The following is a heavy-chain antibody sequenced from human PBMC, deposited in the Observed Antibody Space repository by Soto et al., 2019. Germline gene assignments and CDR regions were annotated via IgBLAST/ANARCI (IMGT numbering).Heavy chain of an antibody. J-gene: IGHJ4*02. V-gene: IGHV3-74*01. CDR2: MNSDGSTT. CDR1: GFTFGNYW. Sequence: QAGGSLSLSCAASGFTFGNYWMHWVRQPPGKGLEWVSRMNSDGSTTNYADSVKGRFTVSRDNAKNTLYLQMNSLRAEDTAVYYCATAEVDYWGPGTLVTVSS. CDR3: ATAEVDY.